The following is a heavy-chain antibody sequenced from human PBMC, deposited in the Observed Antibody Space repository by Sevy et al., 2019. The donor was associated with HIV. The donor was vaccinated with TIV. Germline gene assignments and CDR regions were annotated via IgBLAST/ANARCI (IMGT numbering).Heavy chain of an antibody. Sequence: GGSLRLSCAASGFSLSSYWMNWVRQTPGKGLEGVANINHNGSVTYYVDSVKGRFTISRDNTRNFLYLQMTSLRVEDTALYYCVRAVATNGSFWGQGTLVTVSS. D-gene: IGHD2-15*01. CDR3: VRAVATNGSF. J-gene: IGHJ4*02. CDR1: GFSLSSYW. V-gene: IGHV3-7*01. CDR2: INHNGSVT.